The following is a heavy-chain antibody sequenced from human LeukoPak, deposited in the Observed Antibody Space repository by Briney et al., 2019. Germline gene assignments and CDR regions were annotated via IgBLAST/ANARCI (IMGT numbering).Heavy chain of an antibody. D-gene: IGHD5-12*01. CDR3: ARGGGYASPIGY. Sequence: SETLSLTCTHSGGSISTYYWSWIRQPPGKGLEWIGYIYHSGSTNYNPSLKNRVTISVDTSKNQFSLKLSSVTAADTAVYYCARGGGYASPIGYWGQGALVTVSS. CDR1: GGSISTYY. J-gene: IGHJ4*02. V-gene: IGHV4-59*01. CDR2: IYHSGST.